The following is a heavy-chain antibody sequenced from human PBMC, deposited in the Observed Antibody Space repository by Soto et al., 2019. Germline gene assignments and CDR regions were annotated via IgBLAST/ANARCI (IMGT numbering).Heavy chain of an antibody. D-gene: IGHD2-8*02. J-gene: IGHJ6*02. V-gene: IGHV1-69*13. CDR2: IIPILTTP. Sequence: GASVKVSCKASGGTFRFYGFSWVRQARGQGPEWIGGIIPILTTPNYAPKFQDRVTIVADESTTTVYMELSSLRFDDTAVYYCATSVGIAPTGEDGMDVWGQGTSVTV. CDR3: ATSVGIAPTGEDGMDV. CDR1: GGTFRFYG.